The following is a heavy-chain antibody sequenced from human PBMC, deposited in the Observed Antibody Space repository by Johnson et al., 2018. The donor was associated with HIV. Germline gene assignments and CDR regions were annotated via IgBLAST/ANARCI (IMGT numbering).Heavy chain of an antibody. D-gene: IGHD1-1*01. V-gene: IGHV3-30-3*01. Sequence: QVQLVESGGGVVQPGRSLRLSCAASGFTFSDYYMSWIRQAPGKGLEWVAVISYDGSNQYYAASVKGRFPISRDNAKNSLYLQMNSLRAEDTALYYCARREGTTGTFSAFDIWGQGTMVTVSS. CDR3: ARREGTTGTFSAFDI. CDR2: ISYDGSNQ. J-gene: IGHJ3*02. CDR1: GFTFSDYY.